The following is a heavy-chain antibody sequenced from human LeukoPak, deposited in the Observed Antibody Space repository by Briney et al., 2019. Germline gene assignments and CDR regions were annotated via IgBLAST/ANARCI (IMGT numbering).Heavy chain of an antibody. CDR3: AKCLGPYGDCYFDY. V-gene: IGHV3-23*01. CDR1: GFTFSSYT. CDR2: ISGSGGST. J-gene: IGHJ4*02. Sequence: GGSLRLSCAASGFTFSSYTMTWVRQAPGKGPEWVAGISGSGGSTYCADSVQGRFTISRDNSKNTLYLQMNSLRADDTAVYYCAKCLGPYGDCYFDYWGQGTLVTVSS. D-gene: IGHD4-17*01.